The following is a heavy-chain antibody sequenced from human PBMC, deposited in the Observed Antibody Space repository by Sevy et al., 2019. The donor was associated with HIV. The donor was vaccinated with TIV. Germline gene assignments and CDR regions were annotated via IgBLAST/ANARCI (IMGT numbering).Heavy chain of an antibody. CDR2: ISYYGNNK. D-gene: IGHD3-22*01. CDR1: GFTFSDYG. CDR3: ARDLIRLDYYDSSGHLDRGVDY. Sequence: GGSLRPSCAASGFTFSDYGLHWVRQAPGKGLEWVAVISYYGNNKYYSASVKGRFTISRDNSKKTVSLQMSGLTAEDTAVYYCARDLIRLDYYDSSGHLDRGVDYWGQGTLITVSS. V-gene: IGHV3-30*03. J-gene: IGHJ4*02.